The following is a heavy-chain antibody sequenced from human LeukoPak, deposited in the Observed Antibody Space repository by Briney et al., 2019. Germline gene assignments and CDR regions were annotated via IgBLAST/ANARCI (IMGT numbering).Heavy chain of an antibody. CDR1: GFTFSSYA. CDR3: ARAVGAARPGDY. J-gene: IGHJ4*02. V-gene: IGHV3-30-3*01. D-gene: IGHD6-6*01. CDR2: ISYDGSNK. Sequence: QPGRSLRLSCAASGFTFSSYAMHWVRQAPGKGLEWVAVISYDGSNKYYADSVKGRFTISRDNSKNTLYLQMNSLRAEDTAVYYCARAVGAARPGDYWGQGTLVTVSS.